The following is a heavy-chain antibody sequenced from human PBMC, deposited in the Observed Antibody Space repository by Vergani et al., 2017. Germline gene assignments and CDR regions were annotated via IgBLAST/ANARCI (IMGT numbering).Heavy chain of an antibody. CDR3: AREGSLDYDYFWGSYRHLNWLDV. J-gene: IGHJ6*02. D-gene: IGHD3-16*02. CDR2: IIPILGIA. V-gene: IGHV1-69*08. CDR1: GGTFSSYT. Sequence: QVQLVQSGAEVKKPGSSVKVSCKASGGTFSSYTISWVRQAPGQGLEWMGRIIPILGIANYAQKFQGRVTITADKSTSTAYMELSSLRSEDTAVYYCAREGSLDYDYFWGSYRHLNWLDVWGQGTTVTVSS.